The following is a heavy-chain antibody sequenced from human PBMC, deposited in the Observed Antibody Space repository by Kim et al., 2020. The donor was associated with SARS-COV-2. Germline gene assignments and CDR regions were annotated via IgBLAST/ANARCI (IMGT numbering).Heavy chain of an antibody. V-gene: IGHV1-24*01. D-gene: IGHD3-10*01. J-gene: IGHJ6*02. CDR3: ATDPFGAVPPTHYYGMDV. Sequence: ASVKVSCKVSGYTLTELSMHWVRQAPGKGLEWMGAFDPEDGETIYAQKFQGRVTMTEDTSTDTAYMELSSLRSEDTAVYYCATDPFGAVPPTHYYGMDVWCQGTTVTVSS. CDR2: FDPEDGET. CDR1: GYTLTELS.